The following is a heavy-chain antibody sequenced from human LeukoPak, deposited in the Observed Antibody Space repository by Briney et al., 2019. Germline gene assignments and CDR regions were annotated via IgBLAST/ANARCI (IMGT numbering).Heavy chain of an antibody. J-gene: IGHJ5*02. D-gene: IGHD3-10*01. CDR3: VRIRMVRGVITNWFDP. CDR1: AYSISSGYY. V-gene: IGHV4-38-2*01. Sequence: SETLSLTCALSAYSISSGYYWGGIRQPPGKGLEWIGSIYHSGSTYYNPSLKSRVTISVDTSKNQFPLKLSSVTAADTAVYYCVRIRMVRGVITNWFDPWGQGTLVTVSS. CDR2: IYHSGST.